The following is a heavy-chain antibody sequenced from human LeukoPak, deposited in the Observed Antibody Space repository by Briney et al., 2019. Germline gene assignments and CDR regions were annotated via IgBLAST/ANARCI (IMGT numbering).Heavy chain of an antibody. Sequence: GASVKVSCKASGYTFTSYYMHWVRQAPGQGLEWMGIINPSGGSTSYAQKFQGRVTMTRDTSTSTVYMDLSSLRSEDTAVYYCARSWGCSSTSCYGSHDAFDIWGQGTMVTVSS. D-gene: IGHD2-2*01. CDR3: ARSWGCSSTSCYGSHDAFDI. V-gene: IGHV1-46*01. CDR1: GYTFTSYY. CDR2: INPSGGST. J-gene: IGHJ3*02.